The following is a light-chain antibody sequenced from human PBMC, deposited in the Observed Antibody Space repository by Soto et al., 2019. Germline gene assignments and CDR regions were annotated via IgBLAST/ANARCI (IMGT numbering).Light chain of an antibody. CDR3: SAYTRSSTYV. J-gene: IGLJ1*01. Sequence: QSALTQPASLSGSPGQSITISCTGTSSDVGGYNYVSWYQQHPGKAPKLMIYGVSNRPSGVSNRFSGSKSGNTASLTISGLPAEDEADYYCSAYTRSSTYVLGTGTKVTVL. CDR2: GVS. V-gene: IGLV2-14*01. CDR1: SSDVGGYNY.